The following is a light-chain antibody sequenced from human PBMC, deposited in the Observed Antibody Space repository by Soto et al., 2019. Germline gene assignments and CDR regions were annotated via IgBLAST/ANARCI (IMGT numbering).Light chain of an antibody. CDR1: GSDVGGYDY. CDR3: SSYTSSSTYV. CDR2: EVT. V-gene: IGLV2-14*01. Sequence: QSVPTQPASVSGSPGQSITISCPGTGSDVGGYDYVSWYQHHPGKAPKVMIYEVTKRPSGASNRFSGSKSGNTASLTISGLLAEDEADYYCSSYTSSSTYVFGTGTKVTVL. J-gene: IGLJ1*01.